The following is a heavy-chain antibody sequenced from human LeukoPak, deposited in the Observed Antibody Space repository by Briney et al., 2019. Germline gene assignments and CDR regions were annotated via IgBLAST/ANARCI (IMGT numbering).Heavy chain of an antibody. V-gene: IGHV3-53*01. CDR3: APLTYYYGSGSYGGR. Sequence: PGGSLRLSCAASGFTVSSNYMSWVRQAPGKGLEWVSVIYSGGSTYYADSVKGRFTISRDNSKNTLYLQMNSLRAEDTAVYYCAPLTYYYGSGSYGGRWGQGTLVTVSS. CDR1: GFTVSSNY. CDR2: IYSGGST. D-gene: IGHD3-10*01. J-gene: IGHJ4*02.